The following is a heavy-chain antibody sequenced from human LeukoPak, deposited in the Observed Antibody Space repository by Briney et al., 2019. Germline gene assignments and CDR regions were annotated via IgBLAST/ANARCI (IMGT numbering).Heavy chain of an antibody. D-gene: IGHD3-3*01. J-gene: IGHJ4*02. CDR1: GGSISSYY. CDR2: IYYSGST. CDR3: ARGTIFGVVPRELDY. V-gene: IGHV4-59*01. Sequence: PSETLSLTCTVSGGSISSYYWSWIRPPPGKGLGWIGYIYYSGSTNYNPSLKSRVTISVDTSKNQFSLKLSSVTAADTAVYYCARGTIFGVVPRELDYWGQGTLVTVSS.